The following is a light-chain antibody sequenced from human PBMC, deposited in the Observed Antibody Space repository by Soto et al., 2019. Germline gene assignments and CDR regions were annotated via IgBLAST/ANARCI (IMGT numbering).Light chain of an antibody. J-gene: IGKJ2*01. CDR3: QQYGYSVYT. V-gene: IGKV3-20*01. CDR1: QSVTGNY. CDR2: GTS. Sequence: EIVLTQSPGTLSLAPGDGATLSCTASQSVTGNYLAWYQQKPGQAPRLLIYGTSNRATGIPDRFSGSGSGTDFTLTISRLEPEDFSVYYCQQYGYSVYTFGQGTRLEIK.